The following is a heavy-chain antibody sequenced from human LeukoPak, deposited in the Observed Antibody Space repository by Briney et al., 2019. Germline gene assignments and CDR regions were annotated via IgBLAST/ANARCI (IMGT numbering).Heavy chain of an antibody. CDR2: INAGTGNT. D-gene: IGHD3-3*02. V-gene: IGHV1-3*01. CDR3: VSGIALSHWHYFDY. CDR1: GYTFTNYA. J-gene: IGHJ4*02. Sequence: ASVKVSCKASGYTFTNYAMHWVRQAPGQRLEWMGWINAGTGNTKYSQKFQGRVTITRDTSASTAYMELSSPRSEDTAVYYCVSGIALSHWHYFDYWGQGTLVTVSS.